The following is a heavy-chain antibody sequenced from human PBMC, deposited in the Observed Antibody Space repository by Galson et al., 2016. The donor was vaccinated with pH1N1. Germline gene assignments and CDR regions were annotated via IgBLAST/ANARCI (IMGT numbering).Heavy chain of an antibody. Sequence: SVKVSCKASGYAFTRYYMHWVRQAPGQGLEWMGVIDPSTGSTTYAQRFQGRVTMTRDTSTSTVYMDLTTLRSADTAVYYCARHRRGTTVTTFDPWGQGTLVTVSS. CDR1: GYAFTRYY. CDR2: IDPSTGST. J-gene: IGHJ5*02. CDR3: ARHRRGTTVTTFDP. D-gene: IGHD4-17*01. V-gene: IGHV1-46*01.